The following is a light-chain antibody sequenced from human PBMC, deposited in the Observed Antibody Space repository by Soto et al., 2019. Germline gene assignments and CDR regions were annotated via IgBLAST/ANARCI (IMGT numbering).Light chain of an antibody. CDR3: QQYGSPVT. CDR2: GAS. Sequence: MVMTQYPATLSFTPGEDVTLSCRASQSVPSRIAWYQQKPGQPPTLLISGASSRAAGIPDRFSGSGSGTDFPLTIHRLPPEDFAVYSCQQYGSPVTFCQGTQV. CDR1: QSVPSR. J-gene: IGKJ1*01. V-gene: IGKV3-20*01.